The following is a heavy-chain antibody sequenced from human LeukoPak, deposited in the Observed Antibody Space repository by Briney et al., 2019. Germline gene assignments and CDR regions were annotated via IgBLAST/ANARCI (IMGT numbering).Heavy chain of an antibody. J-gene: IGHJ4*02. CDR3: ALARVGATPFDY. CDR1: GFTFDDYA. V-gene: IGHV3-9*01. D-gene: IGHD1-26*01. Sequence: SLRLSCAASGFTFDDYAMHWVRQAPGKGLEWVSGISWNSGSIGYADSVKGRFTISRANAKNSLYLQMNSLRAEDTALYYCALARVGATPFDYWGQGTLVTVSS. CDR2: ISWNSGSI.